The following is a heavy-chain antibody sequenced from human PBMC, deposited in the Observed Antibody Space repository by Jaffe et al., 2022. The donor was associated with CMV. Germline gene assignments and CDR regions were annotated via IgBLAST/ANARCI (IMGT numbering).Heavy chain of an antibody. CDR3: ARDRGIVVVPAAIRGYYYYGMDV. J-gene: IGHJ6*02. CDR1: GGSISSYY. D-gene: IGHD2-2*02. CDR2: IYYSGST. V-gene: IGHV4-59*01. Sequence: QVQLQESGPGLVKPSETLSLTCTVSGGSISSYYWSWIRQPPGKGLEWIGYIYYSGSTNYNPSLKSRVTISVDTSKNQFSLKLSSVTAADTAVYYCARDRGIVVVPAAIRGYYYYGMDVWGQGTTVTVSS.